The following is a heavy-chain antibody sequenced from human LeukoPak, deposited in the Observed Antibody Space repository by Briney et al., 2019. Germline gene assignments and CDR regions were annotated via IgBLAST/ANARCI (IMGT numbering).Heavy chain of an antibody. CDR2: INHSGST. V-gene: IGHV4-34*01. CDR3: ARGWLQSGFDY. J-gene: IGHJ4*02. D-gene: IGHD5-24*01. Sequence: SDTLSLTCAVYGGSFSGYYWSWIRQPPGTGLEWIGEINHSGSTNYNPSLKSRVTISVDTSKNQFSPQLNSVTPEDTAVYYCARGWLQSGFDYWGQGTLVTVSS. CDR1: GGSFSGYY.